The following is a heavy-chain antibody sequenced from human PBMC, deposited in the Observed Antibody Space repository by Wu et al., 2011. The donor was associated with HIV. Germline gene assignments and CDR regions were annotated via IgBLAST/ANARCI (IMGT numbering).Heavy chain of an antibody. D-gene: IGHD1-1*01. J-gene: IGHJ3*02. CDR3: ARDRGINEEIGAFDI. CDR1: EGSFSSYA. CDR2: IIPIFDKA. Sequence: QVQLVQSGAEVKKPGSSVKVSCRASEGSFSSYAINWVRQAPGQGLEWMGRIIPIFDKAKYARKFQGRVTITADKYTGIAYMQMRSLRSEDTATYFCARDRGINEEIGAFDIWGQGTLVTVVF. V-gene: IGHV1-69*04.